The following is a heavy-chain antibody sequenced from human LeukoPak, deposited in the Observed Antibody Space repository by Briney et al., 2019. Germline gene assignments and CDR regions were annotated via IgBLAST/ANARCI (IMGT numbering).Heavy chain of an antibody. CDR2: IYYSGST. CDR1: GGSISSYY. V-gene: IGHV4-59*01. Sequence: SETLSLTCTVSGGSISSYYWSWIRQPPGKGLEWIGYIYYSGSTNYNPSLKSRVTISVDTSKNQFSLKLSSVTAADTAVYYCARAPFYDSSGYYYGGSYFDYWGQGTLVTVSS. J-gene: IGHJ4*02. D-gene: IGHD3-22*01. CDR3: ARAPFYDSSGYYYGGSYFDY.